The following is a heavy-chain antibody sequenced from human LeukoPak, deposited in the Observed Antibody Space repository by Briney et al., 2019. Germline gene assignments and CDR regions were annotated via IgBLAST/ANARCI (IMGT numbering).Heavy chain of an antibody. Sequence: GGSLRLSCAASGFTFSGSAMHWVRQASGKGLEWVGRIRSKANSYATAYAASVKGRFTISRDDSKNTAYLQMNSLKTEDTAVYYCTRPRSRSAAGTGRYYYYYYMDVWGKGTTVTISS. CDR1: GFTFSGSA. D-gene: IGHD6-13*01. V-gene: IGHV3-73*01. CDR3: TRPRSRSAAGTGRYYYYYYMDV. J-gene: IGHJ6*03. CDR2: IRSKANSYAT.